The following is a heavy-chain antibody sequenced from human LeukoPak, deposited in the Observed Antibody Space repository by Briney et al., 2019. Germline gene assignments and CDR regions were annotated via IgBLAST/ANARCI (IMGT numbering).Heavy chain of an antibody. J-gene: IGHJ4*02. CDR1: GFTFSSYG. Sequence: GGSLRLSWAASGFTFSSYGMHWVRQAPAKGLEWVAVISYDGSNKYYADSVKGRFTISRDNSKNTLYLQMNSLRAEDTAVYYCARGPDYSSGYYDWGQGTLVTVSS. CDR2: ISYDGSNK. CDR3: ARGPDYSSGYYD. V-gene: IGHV3-30*19. D-gene: IGHD3-22*01.